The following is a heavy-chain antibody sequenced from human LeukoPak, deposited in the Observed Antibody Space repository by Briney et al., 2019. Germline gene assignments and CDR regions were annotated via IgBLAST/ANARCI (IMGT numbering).Heavy chain of an antibody. Sequence: ASVKVSCKASGGTFSSYAISWVRQAPGQGLEWMGWINTNTGNPTYAQGFTGRFVFSLDTSVSTAYLQISSLKAEDTAVYYCARGAVPQYCSGGSCPYYFDYWGQGTLVTVSS. D-gene: IGHD2-15*01. J-gene: IGHJ4*02. CDR1: GGTFSSYA. V-gene: IGHV7-4-1*02. CDR3: ARGAVPQYCSGGSCPYYFDY. CDR2: INTNTGNP.